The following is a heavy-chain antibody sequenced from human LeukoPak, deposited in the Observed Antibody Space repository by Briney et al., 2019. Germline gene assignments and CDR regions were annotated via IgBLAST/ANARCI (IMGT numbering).Heavy chain of an antibody. CDR3: ARDDCSSTSCYGDI. J-gene: IGHJ3*02. CDR2: INPNSGGT. Sequence: ASVKVSCKASGYTFTGYYMHWVRQAPGQGLEWMGWINPNSGGTNYAQKFQGRVTMTRDTSISTAYMELSRLRSDDTAVYYCARDDCSSTSCYGDIWGQGTMATVSS. V-gene: IGHV1-2*02. D-gene: IGHD2-2*01. CDR1: GYTFTGYY.